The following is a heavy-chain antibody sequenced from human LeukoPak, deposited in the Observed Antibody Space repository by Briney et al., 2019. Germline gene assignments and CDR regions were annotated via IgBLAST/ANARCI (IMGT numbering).Heavy chain of an antibody. J-gene: IGHJ5*02. CDR1: GGSISSSSYY. V-gene: IGHV4-39*01. D-gene: IGHD3-10*01. CDR2: IYYSGST. CDR3: ARRLLWFGDPRGWFDP. Sequence: SETLSLTRTVSGGSISSSSYYWGWIRQPPGKGLEWIGSIYYSGSTYYNPSLKSRVTISVDTSKNQFSLKLSSVTAADTAVYYCARRLLWFGDPRGWFDPWGQGTLVTVSS.